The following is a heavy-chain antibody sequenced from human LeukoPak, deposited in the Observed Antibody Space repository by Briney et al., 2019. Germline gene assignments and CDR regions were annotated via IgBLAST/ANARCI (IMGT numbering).Heavy chain of an antibody. CDR3: AKDAERIVVVPAATPGGY. CDR1: GFTFSSYG. J-gene: IGHJ4*02. V-gene: IGHV3-33*06. Sequence: GGSLRLSCAASGFTFSSYGMHWVRQAPGKGLEWVAVIWYDGSNKYYADSVKGRFTISRDNSKNTLYLQMNSLRAEDTAVYYCAKDAERIVVVPAATPGGYWGQGTLVTVSS. D-gene: IGHD2-2*01. CDR2: IWYDGSNK.